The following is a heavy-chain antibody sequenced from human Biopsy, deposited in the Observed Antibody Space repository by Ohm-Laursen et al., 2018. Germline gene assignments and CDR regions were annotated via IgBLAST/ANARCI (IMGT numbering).Heavy chain of an antibody. J-gene: IGHJ4*02. V-gene: IGHV4-31*03. CDR1: GVSINGGRYY. Sequence: TLSLTCTVSGVSINGGRYYWNWIRHHPGKSLEWIGNIFYSANTYYNPSLKSRVPISVDTSKNQFSLKLSSVTAADTAVYYCARLGSGDYFPTFFDFWGQGALVTVSS. CDR3: ARLGSGDYFPTFFDF. CDR2: IFYSANT. D-gene: IGHD5-12*01.